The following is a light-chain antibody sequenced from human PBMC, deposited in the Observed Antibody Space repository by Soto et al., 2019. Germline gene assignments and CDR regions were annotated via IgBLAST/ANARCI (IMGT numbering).Light chain of an antibody. Sequence: QSVLTQPPSASGTPGQTIVISCSGGTSNIGSHTVNWFQQLPGTAPRLLIYSNTQRPSGVPDRFSGSKSGTSASLAINGLQSQYEGDYDCAAWDDSLNGVVFGGGTKVTVL. CDR3: AAWDDSLNGVV. V-gene: IGLV1-44*01. J-gene: IGLJ2*01. CDR1: TSNIGSHT. CDR2: SNT.